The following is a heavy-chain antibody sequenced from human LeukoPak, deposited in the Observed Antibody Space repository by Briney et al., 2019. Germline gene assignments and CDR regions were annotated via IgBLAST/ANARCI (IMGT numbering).Heavy chain of an antibody. CDR1: GGSISSYY. V-gene: IGHV4-4*07. J-gene: IGHJ6*03. CDR3: ARDYYGSGSYFIGDYYMDV. Sequence: SETLSLTCTVSGGSISSYYWSWIRQPAGKGLEWIGRIYTSGSNNYNPSLKSRVTMSVDTSKNQFSLKLSSVTAADTAVYYCARDYYGSGSYFIGDYYMDVWGKGTTVTISS. CDR2: IYTSGSN. D-gene: IGHD3-10*01.